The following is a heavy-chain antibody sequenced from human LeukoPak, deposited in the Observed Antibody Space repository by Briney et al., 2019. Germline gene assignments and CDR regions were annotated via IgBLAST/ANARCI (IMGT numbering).Heavy chain of an antibody. CDR3: ARMISGGSGSPDWFDP. V-gene: IGHV3-20*04. Sequence: GGSLRLSCAASRFTFDDYGMSWVRQAPGKGLEWVSAINWNGGSTAYADSVKGRFTISRDNAKNSLYLQMISLRAEDTALYYCARMISGGSGSPDWFDPWGQGTLVTVSS. D-gene: IGHD3-10*01. CDR2: INWNGGST. J-gene: IGHJ5*02. CDR1: RFTFDDYG.